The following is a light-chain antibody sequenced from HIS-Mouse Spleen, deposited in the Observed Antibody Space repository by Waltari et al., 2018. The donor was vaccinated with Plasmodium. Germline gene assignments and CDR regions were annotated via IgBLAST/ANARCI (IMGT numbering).Light chain of an antibody. Sequence: DIVMTQSPLSLPVTPGEPASISCRSSQSLRHSNGYNYLDWYLQKPGLSPQLLIYLGSNRASGVPDRFSGSGSGTDFTLKISRVEAEDVGVYYCMQALQTPLTFGGGTKVEIK. J-gene: IGKJ4*01. V-gene: IGKV2-28*01. CDR2: LGS. CDR1: QSLRHSNGYNY. CDR3: MQALQTPLT.